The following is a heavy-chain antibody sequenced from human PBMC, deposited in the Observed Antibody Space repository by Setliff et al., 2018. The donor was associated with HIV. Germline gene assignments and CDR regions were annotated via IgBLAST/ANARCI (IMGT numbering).Heavy chain of an antibody. J-gene: IGHJ4*02. D-gene: IGHD1-26*01. CDR1: GFTFRNLW. CDR3: ATELGGSYYGWNY. CDR2: TRSKADGGTI. Sequence: PGGSLRLSCAASGFTFRNLWMTWVRQAPGKGWEWVGHTRSKADGGTIDYAAPVKGRFTISRDDSKDTLYLQMNSLKSDDTAVYYCATELGGSYYGWNYWGQGTLVTVSS. V-gene: IGHV3-15*01.